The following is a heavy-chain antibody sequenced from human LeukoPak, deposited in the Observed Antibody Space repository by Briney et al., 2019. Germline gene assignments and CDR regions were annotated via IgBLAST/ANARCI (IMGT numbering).Heavy chain of an antibody. CDR2: ISLDGGTD. D-gene: IGHD2-21*01. Sequence: GGSLRLSCRPSGFKFNTYGMHWVRQAPGKGLEWVAFISLDGGTDYYADSVKGRFTISRDNSKNTVSLEMNSLRGEDTAVYYCAKDVNSYCIGDCSDYWGQGTLVTVSS. V-gene: IGHV3-30*02. CDR1: GFKFNTYG. CDR3: AKDVNSYCIGDCSDY. J-gene: IGHJ4*02.